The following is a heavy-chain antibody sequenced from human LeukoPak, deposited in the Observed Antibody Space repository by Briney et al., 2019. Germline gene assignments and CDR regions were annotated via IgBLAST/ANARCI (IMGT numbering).Heavy chain of an antibody. CDR2: IYTSGST. Sequence: SETLSLTCTVSGGSISSSSYYWGWIRQPPGKGLEWIGRIYTSGSTNYNPSLKSRVTMSVDTSKNQFSLKLNSVTAADTAVYYCARAYCSGGSCYSGFDYWGQGTLVTVSS. CDR3: ARAYCSGGSCYSGFDY. CDR1: GGSISSSSYY. V-gene: IGHV4-39*07. J-gene: IGHJ4*02. D-gene: IGHD2-15*01.